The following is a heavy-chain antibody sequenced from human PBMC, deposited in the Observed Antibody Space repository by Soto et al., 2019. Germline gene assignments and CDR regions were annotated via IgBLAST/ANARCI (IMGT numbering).Heavy chain of an antibody. D-gene: IGHD4-17*01. CDR3: TRDRDYHPHYYYMDV. V-gene: IGHV3-49*03. CDR2: IRSKAYGGTT. Sequence: GGSLRLSXTASGFTFGDYAMSWFRQAPGKGLEWVGFIRSKAYGGTTEYAASVKGRFTISRDDSKSIAYLQMNSLKTEDTAVYYCTRDRDYHPHYYYMDVWCKGTTVPVSS. CDR1: GFTFGDYA. J-gene: IGHJ6*03.